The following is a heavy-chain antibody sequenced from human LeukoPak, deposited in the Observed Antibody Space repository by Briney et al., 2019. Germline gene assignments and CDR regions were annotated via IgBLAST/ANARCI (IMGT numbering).Heavy chain of an antibody. Sequence: ASVKVSCKASGYTFTGYHIHWVRQAPGQGLEWMGWINPNTGGTNYAQKFQGRVTMARDTSISTAYMELSRLRSDDTAVYYCARDGSYCSSTSCYTEDLFDYWGQGTLVTASS. D-gene: IGHD2-2*02. J-gene: IGHJ4*02. CDR1: GYTFTGYH. CDR2: INPNTGGT. V-gene: IGHV1-2*02. CDR3: ARDGSYCSSTSCYTEDLFDY.